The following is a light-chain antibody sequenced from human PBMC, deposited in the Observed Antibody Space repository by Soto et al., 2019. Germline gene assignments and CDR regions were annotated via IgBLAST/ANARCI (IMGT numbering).Light chain of an antibody. J-gene: IGKJ1*01. CDR3: QQYGSSPKT. CDR1: QSISSN. V-gene: IGKV3-20*01. CDR2: GAS. Sequence: EIVMTQSPATLSVSPGERATLSCRASQSISSNLAWYQQKPGQAPRLLIYGASTRATNIPDRFSGSGSGTDFTLTISRLEPEDFAVYYCQQYGSSPKTFGQGTKVDI.